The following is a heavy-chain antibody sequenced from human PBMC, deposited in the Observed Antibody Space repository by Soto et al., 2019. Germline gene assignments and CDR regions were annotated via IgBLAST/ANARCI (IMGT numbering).Heavy chain of an antibody. J-gene: IGHJ5*02. CDR2: IYPGDSDT. V-gene: IGHV5-51*03. CDR3: ARVVQELDDQPLLPWFDP. D-gene: IGHD6-13*01. CDR1: GYSFTSYW. Sequence: PGESLKISCKGSGYSFTSYWIGWVRQMPGKGLEWMGIIYPGDSDTRYSPSFQGQVTISADKSISTAYLQWSSLKASDTAMYYCARVVQELDDQPLLPWFDPWGQGTLVTVSS.